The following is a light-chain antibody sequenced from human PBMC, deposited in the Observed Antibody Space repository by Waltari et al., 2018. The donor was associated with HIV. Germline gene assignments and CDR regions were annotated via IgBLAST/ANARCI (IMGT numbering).Light chain of an antibody. CDR1: ESIRRW. Sequence: ETRMTQSPSSLSASVGDRVTITCRASESIRRWLAWYQQKPGKAPKLLISQTSNLENGVPSRFSGSGSETEFTLTISSLQPDDSATYYCQQYNRYSHFGGGTKVEIK. CDR3: QQYNRYSH. V-gene: IGKV1-5*03. J-gene: IGKJ4*01. CDR2: QTS.